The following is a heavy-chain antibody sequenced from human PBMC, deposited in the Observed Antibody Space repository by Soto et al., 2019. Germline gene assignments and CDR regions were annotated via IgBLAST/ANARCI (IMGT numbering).Heavy chain of an antibody. Sequence: QVQLVQSGAEVKKPGASVKVSCKASGYTFTGYYMHWVRQAPGQGLEWMGWINPNSGGTNYAQKXXGWVAMTRARXXGXAXXELGRRRSDDTAVYYCARDQLGIAAAGTPEGWFDPWGQGTLVTVSS. D-gene: IGHD6-13*01. V-gene: IGHV1-2*04. CDR1: GYTFTGYY. CDR3: ARDQLGIAAAGTPEGWFDP. CDR2: INPNSGGT. J-gene: IGHJ5*02.